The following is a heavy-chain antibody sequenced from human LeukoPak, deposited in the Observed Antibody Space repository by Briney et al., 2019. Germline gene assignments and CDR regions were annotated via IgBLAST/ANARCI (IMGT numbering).Heavy chain of an antibody. J-gene: IGHJ3*02. D-gene: IGHD2-21*02. V-gene: IGHV3-30*04. Sequence: GGPLRLSCAASGFTFSSYAMHWVRRAPGKGLEWVAVISYDGSNKYYADPVKGRFTISRDNSKNTLYLQMNSLRAEDTAVYYCARDAAPPYCGGDCYSWAFDIWGQGTMVTVSS. CDR1: GFTFSSYA. CDR2: ISYDGSNK. CDR3: ARDAAPPYCGGDCYSWAFDI.